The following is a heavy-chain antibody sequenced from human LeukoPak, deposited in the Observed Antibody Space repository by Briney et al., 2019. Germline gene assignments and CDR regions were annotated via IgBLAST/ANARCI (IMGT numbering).Heavy chain of an antibody. CDR1: GFTFSSYA. V-gene: IGHV3-23*01. J-gene: IGHJ4*02. CDR2: ISDGGGST. CDR3: AKGAWVGYNSPILYYFDY. D-gene: IGHD5-24*01. Sequence: GGSLRLSCAASGFTFSSYAMSWVRQAPGKGLEWVSTISDGGGSTYYADSVKGRFTISRDNSKNTLYVQMNSLRAEDTALYYCAKGAWVGYNSPILYYFDYWGQGTLVTVSS.